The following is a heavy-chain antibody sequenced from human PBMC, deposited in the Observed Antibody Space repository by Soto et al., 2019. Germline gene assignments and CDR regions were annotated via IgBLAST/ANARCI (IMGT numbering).Heavy chain of an antibody. Sequence: QVQLVESGGGVVQPGRSLRLSCAASGFTFSSSGMHWVRQAPGKGLEWVAVISYDGSNKYYADSVKGRFTISRDNSKKPLYLQMNSLGAEDTAVYYCAKDRPLFRDSSGSYFDYWGQGTLVTVSS. CDR2: ISYDGSNK. CDR3: AKDRPLFRDSSGSYFDY. J-gene: IGHJ4*02. D-gene: IGHD3-22*01. CDR1: GFTFSSSG. V-gene: IGHV3-30*18.